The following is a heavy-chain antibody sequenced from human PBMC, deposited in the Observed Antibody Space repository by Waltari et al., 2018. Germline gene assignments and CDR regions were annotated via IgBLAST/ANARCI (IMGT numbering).Heavy chain of an antibody. CDR2: IYTSGST. V-gene: IGHV4-61*02. Sequence: QVQLQESGPGLVKPSQTLSLTCTVSGGSISIGNYYWRGNRQPAGKGLEWIGRIYTSGSTNYNPSLKSRVTISVDTSKNQFSLKLSSVTAADTAVYYCARGKWELLGYFDYWGQGTLVTVSS. CDR3: ARGKWELLGYFDY. J-gene: IGHJ4*02. CDR1: GGSISIGNYY. D-gene: IGHD1-26*01.